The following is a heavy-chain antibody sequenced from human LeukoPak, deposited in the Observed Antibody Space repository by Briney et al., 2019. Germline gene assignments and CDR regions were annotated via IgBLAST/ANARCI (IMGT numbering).Heavy chain of an antibody. Sequence: GGSLRLSCAGSGFSLPDYYMDWVRLAPGKGPEWVGRIRNKANSYSTEYAASVKGGFTVTRDDSKNSLCLQMNSLKTEDTAIYYCASSGYDYRFFENWGQGVLVTVSS. CDR2: IRNKANSYST. V-gene: IGHV3-72*01. CDR1: GFSLPDYY. D-gene: IGHD5-12*01. J-gene: IGHJ4*02. CDR3: ASSGYDYRFFEN.